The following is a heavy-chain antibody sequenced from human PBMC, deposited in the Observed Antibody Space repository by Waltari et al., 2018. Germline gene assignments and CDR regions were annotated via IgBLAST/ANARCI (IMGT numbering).Heavy chain of an antibody. CDR3: ARDHLPEVGIFGVVKGWFDP. J-gene: IGHJ5*02. V-gene: IGHV1-2*02. CDR1: GYTFTGYY. Sequence: QVQLVQSGAEVKKPGASVKVSCKASGYTFTGYYMHWVRPPPGPGPEGMGWINPNSGGTNDAQKFQGRVTMTRDTSISTAYMELSRLRSDDTAVYYCARDHLPEVGIFGVVKGWFDPWGQGTLVTVSS. D-gene: IGHD3-3*01. CDR2: INPNSGGT.